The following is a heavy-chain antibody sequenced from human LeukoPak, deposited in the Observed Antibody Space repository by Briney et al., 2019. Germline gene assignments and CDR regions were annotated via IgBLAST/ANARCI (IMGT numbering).Heavy chain of an antibody. Sequence: SVKVSCKASGGTFSSYAISWVRQAPGQGLEWMGGIIPIFGTANYAQKFQGRVTITADESTSTAYMELGSLRSEDTAVYYCAREATDTAMVMYWGQGTLVTVSS. CDR1: GGTFSSYA. CDR2: IIPIFGTA. V-gene: IGHV1-69*13. CDR3: AREATDTAMVMY. D-gene: IGHD5-18*01. J-gene: IGHJ4*02.